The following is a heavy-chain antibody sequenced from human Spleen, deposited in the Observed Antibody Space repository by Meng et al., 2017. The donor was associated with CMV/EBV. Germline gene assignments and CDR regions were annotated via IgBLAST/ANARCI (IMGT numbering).Heavy chain of an antibody. CDR2: IKQDGSEK. CDR1: GFIFSIYS. V-gene: IGHV3-7*01. Sequence: GESLKISCAASGFIFSIYSFNWVRQAPGKGLEWVANIKQDGSEKYYVDSVKGRFTISRDNAKNSLYLQMNSLRAEDTAVYYCARDPQPDDFWSGYYTNYYYGMDVWGQGTTVTVSS. CDR3: ARDPQPDDFWSGYYTNYYYGMDV. J-gene: IGHJ6*02. D-gene: IGHD3-3*01.